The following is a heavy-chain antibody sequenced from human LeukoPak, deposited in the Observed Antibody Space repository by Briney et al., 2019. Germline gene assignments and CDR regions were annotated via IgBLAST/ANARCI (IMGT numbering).Heavy chain of an antibody. V-gene: IGHV5-51*01. CDR3: ARLRTTRGPVTVTPSYPDSPNWFDP. CDR1: GYTLNTYW. J-gene: IGHJ5*02. Sequence: GESLKISCKGSGYTLNTYWIGWVRQMPGKGLEWMGIINPSDSDTTYSPSFQGQVTISADRSISTAYLQWSSLKASDTAIYYCARLRTTRGPVTVTPSYPDSPNWFDPWGQGTLVTVSS. D-gene: IGHD4-17*01. CDR2: INPSDSDT.